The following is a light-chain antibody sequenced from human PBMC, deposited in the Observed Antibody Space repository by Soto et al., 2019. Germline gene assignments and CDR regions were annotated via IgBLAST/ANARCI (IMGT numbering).Light chain of an antibody. CDR2: DAS. Sequence: EIVLTQSPATLSLSPGERATLSCRASQSVSSYLAWYQQKPGQAPRLLIYDASNRATGIPARFSGSGSGTALTLTISSLEPEDFAVYYCQQRSNWYTFGQGTKLEIK. J-gene: IGKJ2*01. CDR3: QQRSNWYT. CDR1: QSVSSY. V-gene: IGKV3-11*01.